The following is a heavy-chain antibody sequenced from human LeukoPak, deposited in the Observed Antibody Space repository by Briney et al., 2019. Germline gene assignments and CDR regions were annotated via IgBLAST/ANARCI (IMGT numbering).Heavy chain of an antibody. CDR1: GFTFSSYG. D-gene: IGHD3-10*01. CDR2: IWYDGSNK. Sequence: GGSLRLSCAASGFTFSSYGMHWVRQAPGKGLEWVAVIWYDGSNKYYADSVKGRFTISRDNSKNTLYLQMNSLRAEDTAVYYCARGRRRFGEEGYYYGMDVWGQGTTVTASS. CDR3: ARGRRRFGEEGYYYGMDV. J-gene: IGHJ6*02. V-gene: IGHV3-33*01.